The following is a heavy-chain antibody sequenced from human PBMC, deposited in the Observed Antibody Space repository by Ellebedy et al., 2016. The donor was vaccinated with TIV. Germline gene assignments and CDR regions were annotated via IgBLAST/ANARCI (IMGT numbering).Heavy chain of an antibody. J-gene: IGHJ6*02. CDR2: MWYDENNK. CDR1: GFTFSSHG. Sequence: GESLKISCATSGFTFSSHGMHWVRQAPGKGLEWVAVMWYDENNKFYADSVKGRFTISRDNAKNSLYLQMNSLRAEDTAVYYCARDAYGMDVWGQGTSVTVSS. V-gene: IGHV3-33*01. CDR3: ARDAYGMDV.